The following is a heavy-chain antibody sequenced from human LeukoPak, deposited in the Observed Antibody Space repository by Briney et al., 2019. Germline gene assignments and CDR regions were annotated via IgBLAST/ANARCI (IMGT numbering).Heavy chain of an antibody. D-gene: IGHD5-12*01. Sequence: GGSLRLSCAASGFTFSSYWMSWVRQAPGKGLEWVANIKQDGSETYFVDSVKGRFTISRDNAKNSLYLQMNSLRADDTGIYYCARDRAPRARIGGMDVWGQGTTVIVSS. V-gene: IGHV3-7*01. J-gene: IGHJ6*02. CDR2: IKQDGSET. CDR1: GFTFSSYW. CDR3: ARDRAPRARIGGMDV.